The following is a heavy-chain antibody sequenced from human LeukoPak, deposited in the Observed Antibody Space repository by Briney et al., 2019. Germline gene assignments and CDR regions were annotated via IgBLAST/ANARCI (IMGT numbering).Heavy chain of an antibody. J-gene: IGHJ4*02. D-gene: IGHD5-18*01. V-gene: IGHV3-7*03. CDR3: AKDGGYSYGYFDY. CDR1: GFAFSTYW. Sequence: GGSLRLSCAASGFAFSTYWMDWVRQAPGKGLEWVGNINQDGSVKHYVDSVRGRFTISRDNAKNSLYLQMNSLRAEDTALYYCAKDGGYSYGYFDYWGQGTLVTVSS. CDR2: INQDGSVK.